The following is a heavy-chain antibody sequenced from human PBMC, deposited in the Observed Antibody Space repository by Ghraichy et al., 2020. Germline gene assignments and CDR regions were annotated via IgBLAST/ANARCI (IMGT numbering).Heavy chain of an antibody. Sequence: SETLSLTCAVSGGSISSGGYSWSWIRQPPGKGLEWIGYIYHSGSTYYNPSLKSRVTISVDRSKNQFSLKLSSVTAADTAVYYCATKNTYYYGSGSYSDWYFDLWGRGTLVTVSS. V-gene: IGHV4-30-2*01. D-gene: IGHD3-10*01. CDR1: GGSISSGGYS. J-gene: IGHJ2*01. CDR3: ATKNTYYYGSGSYSDWYFDL. CDR2: IYHSGST.